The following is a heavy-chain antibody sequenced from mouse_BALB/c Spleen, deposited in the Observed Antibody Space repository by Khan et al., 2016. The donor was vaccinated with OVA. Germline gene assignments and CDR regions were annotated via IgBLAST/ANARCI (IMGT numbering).Heavy chain of an antibody. D-gene: IGHD2-4*01. CDR1: GYTFTNYW. J-gene: IGHJ3*01. Sequence: QVQLQQSGPDLVRPGASVKMSCKASGYTFTNYWIHWVKQRPGQGLEGIGMIDPSNGETILNKKFNDKATLNVDKSSNTAYMPLSSLTSEDSAVYTCARHNYGEFTYWGQGTLVTVSA. V-gene: IGHV1-74*01. CDR3: ARHNYGEFTY. CDR2: IDPSNGET.